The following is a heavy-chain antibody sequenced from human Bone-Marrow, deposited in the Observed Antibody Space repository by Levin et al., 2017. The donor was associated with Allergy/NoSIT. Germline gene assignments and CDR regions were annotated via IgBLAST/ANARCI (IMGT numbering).Heavy chain of an antibody. D-gene: IGHD3-22*01. Sequence: TLSLTCTFAGFSLATSGVGVAWIRQPPGKALEWLALIYWDDDERYSPSLKSRLTITKETSKNEVVLTMTNMEHVDTGTYYCARWNSGYFSGPFRDTFDVWGQGTMVTVSS. CDR3: ARWNSGYFSGPFRDTFDV. CDR2: IYWDDDE. J-gene: IGHJ3*01. V-gene: IGHV2-5*02. CDR1: GFSLATSGVG.